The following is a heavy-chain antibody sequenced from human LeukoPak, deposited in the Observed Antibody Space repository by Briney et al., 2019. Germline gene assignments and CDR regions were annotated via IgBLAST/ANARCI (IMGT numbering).Heavy chain of an antibody. CDR3: AELGITMIGGV. J-gene: IGHJ6*04. CDR2: INWSGGST. CDR1: GFTFDDYG. D-gene: IGHD3-10*02. Sequence: PGGSLRLSCAASGFTFDDYGMSWVRQAPGKGLEWVSAINWSGGSTDYADSVKGRFTISRDNAKNSLYLQMNSLRAEDTAVYYCAELGITMIGGVWGKGTTVTISS. V-gene: IGHV3-20*04.